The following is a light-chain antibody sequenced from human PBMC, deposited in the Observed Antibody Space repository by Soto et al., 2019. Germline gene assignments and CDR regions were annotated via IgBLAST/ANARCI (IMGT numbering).Light chain of an antibody. J-gene: IGKJ1*01. CDR3: QQDYNLPWT. Sequence: PGERVTLSCRASQSVSSSYLTWYQQKPGQAPRLLIYGASTRATSIPARFSGSGSGTDFTLTISSLQPEDFAIYYCQQDYNLPWTFGQGTKVEIK. CDR2: GAS. CDR1: QSVSSSY. V-gene: IGKV3D-7*01.